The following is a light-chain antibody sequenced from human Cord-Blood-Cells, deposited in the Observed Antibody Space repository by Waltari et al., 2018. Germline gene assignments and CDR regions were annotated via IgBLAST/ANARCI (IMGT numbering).Light chain of an antibody. J-gene: IGKJ3*01. CDR2: AAS. V-gene: IGKV1-39*01. CDR3: QQGYRTPLT. CDR1: QSISSY. Sequence: DIQMTQSPSSLSASVGDRVTITCRASQSISSYLNWYQQKPGKAPKLLIYAASSLQSGVPSRFSGSGSVTEFTLTISSLQPEEFATYYGQQGYRTPLTFGPGTKVDIK.